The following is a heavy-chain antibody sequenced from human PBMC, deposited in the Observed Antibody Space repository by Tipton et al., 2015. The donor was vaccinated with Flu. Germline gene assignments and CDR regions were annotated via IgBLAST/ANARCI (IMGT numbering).Heavy chain of an antibody. V-gene: IGHV4-39*07. CDR3: ARDTIFGVAH. CDR1: GGSISSSTYY. Sequence: LRLSCTVSGGSISSSTYYWGWIRQPPGKGLEWVGNIYYSGTTYYNPSLQSRVTISADTSKNQFSLQLSSVTAADTAVYYCARDTIFGVAHWGQGTLVTVSS. J-gene: IGHJ4*02. D-gene: IGHD3-3*01. CDR2: IYYSGTT.